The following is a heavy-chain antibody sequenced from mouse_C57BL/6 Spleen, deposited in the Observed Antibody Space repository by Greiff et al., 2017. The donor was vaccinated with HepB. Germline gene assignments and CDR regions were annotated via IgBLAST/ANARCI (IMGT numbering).Heavy chain of an antibody. CDR3: ARARSYVWYFEV. CDR2: ISYSGST. V-gene: IGHV3-1*01. CDR1: GYSITSGYD. D-gene: IGHD1-1*01. J-gene: IGHJ1*03. Sequence: EVMLVESGPGMVKPSQSLSLTCTVTGYSITSGYDWHWIRHFPGNKLEWMGYISYSGSTNYNPSLKSRISITHDTSKNHFFLKLKSVTTEDTATYYCARARSYVWYFEVWGTGTTVTVSS.